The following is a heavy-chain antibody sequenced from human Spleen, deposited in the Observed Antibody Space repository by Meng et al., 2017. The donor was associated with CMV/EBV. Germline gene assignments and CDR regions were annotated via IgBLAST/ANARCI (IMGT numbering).Heavy chain of an antibody. Sequence: SETLSLTCSVSGYSINSGYYWGWIRQPPGKGLEWIGSISHSGRTYYSPALKSRVTISVDLSENQFSLRLNSVTAADTAVYYCTRDPETKVTPWGQGTLVTVSS. CDR2: ISHSGRT. CDR3: TRDPETKVTP. V-gene: IGHV4-38-2*02. CDR1: GYSINSGYY. D-gene: IGHD4-23*01. J-gene: IGHJ4*02.